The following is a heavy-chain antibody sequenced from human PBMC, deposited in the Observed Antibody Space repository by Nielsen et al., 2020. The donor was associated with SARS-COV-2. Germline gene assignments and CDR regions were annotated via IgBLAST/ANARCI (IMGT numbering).Heavy chain of an antibody. D-gene: IGHD6-13*01. V-gene: IGHV4-39*07. J-gene: IGHJ6*03. Sequence: GSLRLSCTVSGGPISSSSYYWGWIRQPPGKGLEWIGSIYYSGSTYYNPSLKSRVTISVDTSKNQFSPKLSSVTAADTAVYYCARDSSSSSRYYYYYMDVWGKVTTVTVSS. CDR1: GGPISSSSYY. CDR2: IYYSGST. CDR3: ARDSSSSSRYYYYYMDV.